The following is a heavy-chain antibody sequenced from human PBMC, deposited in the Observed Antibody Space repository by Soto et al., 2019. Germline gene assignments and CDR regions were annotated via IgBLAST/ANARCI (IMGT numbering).Heavy chain of an antibody. J-gene: IGHJ5*02. Sequence: SETLSLTCTVSGGSISSYYWSWIRQPPGKGLEWIGYIYYSGSTNYNPSLKSRVTISVDTSKNQFSLKLSSVTAADTAVYYCARRNILRFGEFETWFDPWGQGTLVTVSS. CDR1: GGSISSYY. CDR2: IYYSGST. V-gene: IGHV4-59*08. CDR3: ARRNILRFGEFETWFDP. D-gene: IGHD3-10*01.